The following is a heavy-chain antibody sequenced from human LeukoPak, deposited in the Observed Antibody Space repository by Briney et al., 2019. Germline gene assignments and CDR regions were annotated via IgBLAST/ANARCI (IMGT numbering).Heavy chain of an antibody. CDR2: INYSGTT. D-gene: IGHD3-16*01. J-gene: IGHJ5*02. CDR1: GGSIRNDY. Sequence: SETLSLTCAVSGGSIRNDYWSWIRQPPGKGLEWIAYINYSGTTNYNPSLESRVTISVDTSKNLFSLKFTSVTATDTAVYYCARHRPGERRFDPWGQGTLVTVSS. CDR3: ARHRPGERRFDP. V-gene: IGHV4-59*08.